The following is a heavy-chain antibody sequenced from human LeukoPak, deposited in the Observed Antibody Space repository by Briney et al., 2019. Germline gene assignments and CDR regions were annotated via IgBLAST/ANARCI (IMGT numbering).Heavy chain of an antibody. CDR1: GGTFISYA. J-gene: IGHJ4*02. Sequence: ASVKVSCKASGGTFISYAISWVRQAPGQGLEWMGGIIPIFGTANYAQKFQGRVTVTADESTSTAYMELSSLRSEDTAVYYCARGKAPYDFWSGYYTWEVFDYWGQGTLVTVSS. D-gene: IGHD3-3*01. CDR3: ARGKAPYDFWSGYYTWEVFDY. V-gene: IGHV1-69*13. CDR2: IIPIFGTA.